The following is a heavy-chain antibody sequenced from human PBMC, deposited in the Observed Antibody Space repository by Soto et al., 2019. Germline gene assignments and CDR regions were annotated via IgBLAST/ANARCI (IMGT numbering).Heavy chain of an antibody. V-gene: IGHV4-39*01. D-gene: IGHD3-10*01. CDR3: ARQFPWVRGSMVRGVMPAGPFDY. J-gene: IGHJ4*02. CDR2: IYYSGST. Sequence: SETLSLTCTVSGGSISSSSYYWGWIRQPPGKGLEWIGSIYYSGSTYYNPSLKSRVTISVDTSKNQFSLKLSSVTAADTAVYYCARQFPWVRGSMVRGVMPAGPFDYWGQGTLVTVSS. CDR1: GGSISSSSYY.